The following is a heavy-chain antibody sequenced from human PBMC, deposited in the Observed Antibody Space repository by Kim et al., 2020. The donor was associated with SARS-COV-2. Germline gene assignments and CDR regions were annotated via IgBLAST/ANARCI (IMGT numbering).Heavy chain of an antibody. Sequence: DSVKGRFTISRDNSKNTLYLQMNSLRAEDTAVYYCAKGKGWNDGDNWFDPWGQGTLVTVSS. V-gene: IGHV3-23*01. CDR3: AKGKGWNDGDNWFDP. J-gene: IGHJ5*02. D-gene: IGHD1-1*01.